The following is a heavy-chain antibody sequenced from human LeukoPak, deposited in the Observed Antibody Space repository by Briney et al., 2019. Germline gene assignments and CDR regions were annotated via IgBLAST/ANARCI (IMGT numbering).Heavy chain of an antibody. CDR2: IHSDGSST. J-gene: IGHJ4*02. CDR1: GFTFSTYW. V-gene: IGHV3-74*01. D-gene: IGHD2-15*01. CDR3: ASFGFCSGGICYGKYSES. Sequence: GGSLRLSCAASGFTFSTYWMHWVRQAPGKGLVWVSCIHSDGSSTGYADSVKGRFTISRDNAKNTLYLQMNSLRAEDTAVYYCASFGFCSGGICYGKYSESWGQGTLVTVSS.